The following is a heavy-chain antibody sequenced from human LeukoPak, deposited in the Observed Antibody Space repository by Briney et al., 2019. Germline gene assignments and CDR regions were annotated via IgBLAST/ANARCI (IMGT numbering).Heavy chain of an antibody. V-gene: IGHV3-21*01. J-gene: IGHJ4*02. Sequence: GGSLRLSCAASGFTFSSYSMNWVRQAPGKGLEWVSSISSSSSYIYYADSVKGRFIISRDNAKNSLYLQMNSLRAEDTAVYYCARLRNTNFDYWGQGTLVTVSS. CDR3: ARLRNTNFDY. CDR2: ISSSSSYI. D-gene: IGHD1-26*01. CDR1: GFTFSSYS.